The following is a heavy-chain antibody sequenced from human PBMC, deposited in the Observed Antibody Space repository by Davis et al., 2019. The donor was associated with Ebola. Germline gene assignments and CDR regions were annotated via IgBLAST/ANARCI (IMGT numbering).Heavy chain of an antibody. D-gene: IGHD3-22*01. CDR2: LYYTGSP. CDR1: RGSVSSPYHY. V-gene: IGHV4-39*07. CDR3: VRNSSGFGHFDH. J-gene: IGHJ4*02. Sequence: PSETLSLTCSVSRGSVSSPYHYWGWIRQPPGKGLEWVASLYYTGSPYYNPSLKSRITVSSDTANNHFSLKMDSVSVADTAVYYCVRNSSGFGHFDHWGQGILVTVSS.